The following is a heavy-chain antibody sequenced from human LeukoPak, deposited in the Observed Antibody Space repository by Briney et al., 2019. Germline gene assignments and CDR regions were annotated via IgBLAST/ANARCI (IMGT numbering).Heavy chain of an antibody. J-gene: IGHJ4*02. D-gene: IGHD3-10*01. Sequence: GGSLRLSCAASGFTFSSYWMHWVRQAPGKGLVWVSRINSDGGSTSYADPVKGRFTISRDSAKKTLFLQMNSLRAEDTAVYYCARGVLYYGSGSHLDYWGQGTLVTVSS. V-gene: IGHV3-74*01. CDR2: INSDGGST. CDR3: ARGVLYYGSGSHLDY. CDR1: GFTFSSYW.